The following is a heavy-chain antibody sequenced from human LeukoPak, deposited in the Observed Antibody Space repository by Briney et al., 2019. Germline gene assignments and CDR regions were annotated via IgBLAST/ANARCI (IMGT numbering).Heavy chain of an antibody. CDR3: ARGITIFGVVIQNWFDP. Sequence: SETLSLTCTVSGGSISSYYWSWIRQPPGKGLEWIGYIYYSGSTNSNPSLKSRVTISVDTSKNQFSLKLSSVTAADTAVYYCARGITIFGVVIQNWFDPWGQGTLVTVSS. D-gene: IGHD3-3*01. J-gene: IGHJ5*02. V-gene: IGHV4-59*08. CDR1: GGSISSYY. CDR2: IYYSGST.